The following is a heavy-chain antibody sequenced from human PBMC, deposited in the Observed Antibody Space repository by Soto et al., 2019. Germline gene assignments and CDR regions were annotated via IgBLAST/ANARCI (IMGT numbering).Heavy chain of an antibody. V-gene: IGHV3-30-3*01. CDR3: ARAYEGDYFDC. D-gene: IGHD3-16*01. Sequence: QVQLVESGGGVVQPGRSLRLSCAASGFTFSSYAMHWVRQAPGKGLEWVAVISYDGSNKYYADSVKGRFTLSKDNSKNTLYLQMNSLRAEDTAVYYCARAYEGDYFDCWGQGTLVTVSS. J-gene: IGHJ4*02. CDR1: GFTFSSYA. CDR2: ISYDGSNK.